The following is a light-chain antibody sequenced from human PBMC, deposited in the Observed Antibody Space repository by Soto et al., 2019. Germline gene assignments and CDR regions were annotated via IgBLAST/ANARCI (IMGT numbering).Light chain of an antibody. CDR2: GAS. V-gene: IGKV1-27*01. CDR1: QDIGNY. J-gene: IGKJ4*01. Sequence: DIQMTQSPSSLSASVGDRVTITCRASQDIGNYLAWYQQKPGKGPKLLIYGASTLESGVPSRFGGSGSGTDFTLTISSLQPEDVATYYCQKYNSVPVTFGGGTKVEIK. CDR3: QKYNSVPVT.